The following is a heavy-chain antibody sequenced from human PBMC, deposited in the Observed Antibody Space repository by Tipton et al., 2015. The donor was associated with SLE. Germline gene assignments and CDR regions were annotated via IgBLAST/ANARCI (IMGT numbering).Heavy chain of an antibody. V-gene: IGHV1-18*04. CDR1: GYTFTTYG. D-gene: IGHD2-2*01. CDR2: IRAYNGNT. CDR3: SLGLVVVPGAGLAY. J-gene: IGHJ1*01. Sequence: QLVQSGAEVKKPGASVKVSCKASGYTFTTYGISWVRQAPGQGLEWMGWIRAYNGNTNYAQKLQGRVTMTTDTSTSTAYMELRSLRSDDTPGYCCSLGLVVVPGAGLAYWRQGSLVTGST.